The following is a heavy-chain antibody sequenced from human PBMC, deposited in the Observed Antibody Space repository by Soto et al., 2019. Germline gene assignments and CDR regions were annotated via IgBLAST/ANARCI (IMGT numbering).Heavy chain of an antibody. J-gene: IGHJ4*01. CDR3: ARAHAPTLPFDS. D-gene: IGHD2-15*01. V-gene: IGHV4-59*01. CDR1: GGSIRNVY. Sequence: SETLSLTCTVSGGSIRNVYWSWIRQAPGKGLEWIGFIFHSGNAKYNPSLKSRVTISVDTSKNQFSLSLDSVAAADTAVYFCARAHAPTLPFDSWGQGTLVTVSS. CDR2: IFHSGNA.